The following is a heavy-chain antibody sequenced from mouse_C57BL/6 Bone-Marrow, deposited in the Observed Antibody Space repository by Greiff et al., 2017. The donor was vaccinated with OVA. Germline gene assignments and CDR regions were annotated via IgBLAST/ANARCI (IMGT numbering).Heavy chain of an antibody. CDR3: AGVYYGSSLDY. J-gene: IGHJ2*01. CDR1: GYTFTSYW. D-gene: IGHD1-1*01. CDR2: IDPSDSYT. Sequence: QVQLQQPGAELVMPGASVKLSCKASGYTFTSYWMHWVKQRPGQGLEWIGEIDPSDSYTNYNQKFKGKSTLTVDKSSSTAYMQLSSLTSEDSAVYYCAGVYYGSSLDYWGQGTTLTVSS. V-gene: IGHV1-69*01.